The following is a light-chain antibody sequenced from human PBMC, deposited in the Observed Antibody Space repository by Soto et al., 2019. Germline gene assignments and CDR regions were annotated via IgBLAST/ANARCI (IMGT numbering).Light chain of an antibody. CDR3: QQYNNWPPT. J-gene: IGKJ1*01. CDR2: VAS. CDR1: QSVRSN. Sequence: EIVMTQSPATRSASQGKRATPSCRASQSVRSNLAWYQQKPGQAPRLLIYVASTRATGIPARFSGSGSGTEFTLSIGSLQSEDFAVYYCQQYNNWPPTFGQGTKVDIK. V-gene: IGKV3-15*01.